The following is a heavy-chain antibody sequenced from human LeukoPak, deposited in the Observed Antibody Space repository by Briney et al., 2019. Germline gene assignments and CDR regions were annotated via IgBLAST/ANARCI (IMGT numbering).Heavy chain of an antibody. J-gene: IGHJ2*01. D-gene: IGHD6-13*01. V-gene: IGHV4-59*01. CDR2: IYYSGSN. CDR3: ARALGSSWSSPDWYFDL. Sequence: PSETLSLTCTVSGGSISSYYWSWIRQPPGKALEWIGYIYYSGSNNYNPSLKSRVTISVDTSKNQFSLKLSSVTAADTAVYYCARALGSSWSSPDWYFDLWGRGTLVTVSS. CDR1: GGSISSYY.